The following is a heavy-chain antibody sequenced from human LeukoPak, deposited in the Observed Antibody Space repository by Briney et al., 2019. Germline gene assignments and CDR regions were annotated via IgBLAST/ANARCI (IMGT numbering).Heavy chain of an antibody. CDR3: AGSIAAAGPFDY. CDR1: GFTFDDYG. J-gene: IGHJ4*02. CDR2: INWNGGSI. V-gene: IGHV3-20*04. Sequence: GGSLRLSCAASGFTFDDYGMTWVRQAPGKGLEWVSGINWNGGSIGYADSVKGRFTISRDNAKNSLYLQMNSLRAEDTAVYYCAGSIAAAGPFDYWGQGTLVTVSS. D-gene: IGHD6-13*01.